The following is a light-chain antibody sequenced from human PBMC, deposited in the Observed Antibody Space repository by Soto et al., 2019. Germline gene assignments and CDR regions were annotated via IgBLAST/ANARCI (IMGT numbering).Light chain of an antibody. CDR2: AAS. CDR3: QQYNDLVT. J-gene: IGKJ4*01. Sequence: IVMTQSPGTLSVSPGERVTLSCRASQSVSSHLAWYQQKPGQAPRLLMYAASTRANGVPPRFSGSGSGTEFTLTIPSLQSEDFALYYCQQYNDLVTFCVGTKVEIK. CDR1: QSVSSH. V-gene: IGKV3-15*01.